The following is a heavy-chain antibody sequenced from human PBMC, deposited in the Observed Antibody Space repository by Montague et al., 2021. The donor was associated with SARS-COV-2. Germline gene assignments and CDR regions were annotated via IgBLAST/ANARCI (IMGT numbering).Heavy chain of an antibody. CDR3: ARGPKMYGELADY. V-gene: IGHV4-39*01. D-gene: IGHD4-17*01. CDR2: FYYSGNT. J-gene: IGHJ4*02. Sequence: SETLSLTCTVSGGSVRSSNDCWGWIRQPPGKGLEWIANFYYSGNTYYSPSLKSRVTISVDTSNNQFSLKLSSVTAADTAVYYCARGPKMYGELADYWGQGNLGTGSS. CDR1: GGSVRSSNDC.